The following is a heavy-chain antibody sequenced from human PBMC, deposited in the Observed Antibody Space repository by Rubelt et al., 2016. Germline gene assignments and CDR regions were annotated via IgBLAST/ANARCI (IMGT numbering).Heavy chain of an antibody. CDR2: INHSGST. J-gene: IGHJ6*02. CDR3: ATHYYGMDV. CDR1: VGSVSGYY. Sequence: QVPLQQWGTGLLKPSETLSRTCAVYVGSVSGYYWSWIRQPPGKGLEWIGEINHSGSTNYNPSLKSRVTISVDTSKNHFSLNPSSVTAADTAVYYCATHYYGMDVRGQGTTVTVSS. V-gene: IGHV4-34*01.